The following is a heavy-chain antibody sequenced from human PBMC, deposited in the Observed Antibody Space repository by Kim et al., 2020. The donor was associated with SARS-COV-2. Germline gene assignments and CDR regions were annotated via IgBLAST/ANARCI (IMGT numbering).Heavy chain of an antibody. CDR2: ISYSGST. Sequence: SETLSLTCTVSGGSVSSGNYYWSWIRQPPGKGLEWIGYISYSGSTNYNPSLKSRVTISADTSKNQFSLKLSSVTAADTAVYYCARGRPGVDVWGQGTTVT. V-gene: IGHV4-61*01. J-gene: IGHJ6*02. D-gene: IGHD6-6*01. CDR3: ARGRPGVDV. CDR1: GGSVSSGNYY.